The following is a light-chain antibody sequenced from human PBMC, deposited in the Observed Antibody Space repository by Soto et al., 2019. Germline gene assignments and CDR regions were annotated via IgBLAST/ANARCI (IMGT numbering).Light chain of an antibody. CDR2: DAS. Sequence: DIQMTQSPSTLSASVGDRVTIPCRTSQRIRTSLAWDQQKPGKAPNLLIYDASSLESGVPSRFSGSGSGTEFTLTFSSLQPDDFATYYCQQAYNTPPTFGHGTRVEI. CDR3: QQAYNTPPT. V-gene: IGKV1-5*01. J-gene: IGKJ1*01. CDR1: QRIRTS.